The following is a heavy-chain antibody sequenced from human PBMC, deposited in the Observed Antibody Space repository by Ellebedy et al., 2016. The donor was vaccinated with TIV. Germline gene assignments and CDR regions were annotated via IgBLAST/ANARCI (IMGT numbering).Heavy chain of an antibody. CDR2: IYTSGST. CDR3: ASGYSSGWLDY. D-gene: IGHD6-19*01. V-gene: IGHV4-4*07. Sequence: MPSETLSLTCNVSGGSIRGSSYYWSWIRQPAGKGLEWIGRIYTSGSTNYNPSLKSRVTMSVDTSKNQFSLKLSSVTAADTAVYYCASGYSSGWLDYWGQGTLVTVSS. CDR1: GGSIRGSSYY. J-gene: IGHJ4*02.